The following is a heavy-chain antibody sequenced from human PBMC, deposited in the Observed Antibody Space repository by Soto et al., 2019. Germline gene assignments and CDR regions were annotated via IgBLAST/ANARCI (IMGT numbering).Heavy chain of an antibody. Sequence: GGSLRLSCAASGFTFSSYGMHWVRQAPGKGLEWVAVIWYDGSNKYYADSVKGRFTISRDNSKNTLYLQMNSLRAEDTAVYYCARVHEGVRFLEWFHGHYYYYMDVWGKGTTVTVSS. CDR1: GFTFSSYG. V-gene: IGHV3-33*01. J-gene: IGHJ6*03. CDR2: IWYDGSNK. D-gene: IGHD3-3*01. CDR3: ARVHEGVRFLEWFHGHYYYYMDV.